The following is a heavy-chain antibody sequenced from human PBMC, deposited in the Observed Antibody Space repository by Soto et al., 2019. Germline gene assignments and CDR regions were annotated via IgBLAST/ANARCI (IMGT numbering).Heavy chain of an antibody. J-gene: IGHJ3*02. V-gene: IGHV3-74*01. D-gene: IGHD3-10*01. CDR3: ARGGAAGRGDAIDI. CDR1: GFTFRNQW. CDR2: ISGDGTRA. Sequence: EVQLEESGGGSVQLGESLRVSCVASGFTFRNQWMHWVRQVPGKGLVWVSRISGDGTRASYGDFVKGRFTISRDNARNLVFLKLKSLTVDDTGVYHCARGGAAGRGDAIDIWGPGTTVAVTS.